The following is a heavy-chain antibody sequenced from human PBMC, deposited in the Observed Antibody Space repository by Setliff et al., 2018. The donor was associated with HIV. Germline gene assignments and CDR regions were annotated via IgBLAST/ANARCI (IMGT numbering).Heavy chain of an antibody. CDR2: IYSSGST. J-gene: IGHJ3*02. Sequence: PSETLSLTCSVSGDSISSGTYYWSWIRQPPGKGLEWIGYIYSSGSTNFNPSLKSRVTLSIDTSKNQFSLNLTSMTAADTAVYFCVRHGYYYDFIDIWGQGTVVTVSS. D-gene: IGHD3-22*01. V-gene: IGHV4-61*01. CDR3: VRHGYYYDFIDI. CDR1: GDSISSGTYY.